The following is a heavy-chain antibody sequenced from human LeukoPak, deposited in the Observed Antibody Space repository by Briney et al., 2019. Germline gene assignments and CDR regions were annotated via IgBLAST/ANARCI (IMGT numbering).Heavy chain of an antibody. D-gene: IGHD5-18*01. V-gene: IGHV3-23*01. CDR1: GFTFSSYA. CDR2: ITGSGGNK. CDR3: AKEDPAVILGIDY. J-gene: IGHJ4*02. Sequence: GESLRLSCAASGFTFSSYAMSWVRQGPGKGLEWVSAITGSGGNKYYADSVRGRFTISKDNSKNTLFLQLDSLRAEDTAVYYCAKEDPAVILGIDYWGQGALVIVSS.